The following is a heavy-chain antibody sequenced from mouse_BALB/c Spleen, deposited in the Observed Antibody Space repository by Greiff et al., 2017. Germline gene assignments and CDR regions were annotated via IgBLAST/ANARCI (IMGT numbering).Heavy chain of an antibody. D-gene: IGHD1-1*01. CDR3: ARNYGSRSFAY. V-gene: IGHV5-12-1*01. CDR1: GFAFSSYD. Sequence: EVNVVESGGGLVKPGGSLKLSCAASGFAFSSYDMSWVRQTPEKRLEWVAYISSGGGSTYYPDTVKGRFTISRDNAKNTLYLQMSSLKSEDTAMYYCARNYGSRSFAYWGQGTLVTVSA. J-gene: IGHJ3*01. CDR2: ISSGGGST.